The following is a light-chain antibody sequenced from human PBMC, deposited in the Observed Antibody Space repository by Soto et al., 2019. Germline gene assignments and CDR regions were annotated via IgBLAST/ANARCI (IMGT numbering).Light chain of an antibody. J-gene: IGKJ5*01. Sequence: DIQMTQSPSTLSGSVGDRVTITCRASQTISSWLARYQQKPGKAPKLLIYKASTLKSGVPSRFSGSGSGTEFTLTVSSLQPEDSATYFCQQLNSYPQTFGQGTRLEIK. CDR1: QTISSW. CDR3: QQLNSYPQT. CDR2: KAS. V-gene: IGKV1-5*03.